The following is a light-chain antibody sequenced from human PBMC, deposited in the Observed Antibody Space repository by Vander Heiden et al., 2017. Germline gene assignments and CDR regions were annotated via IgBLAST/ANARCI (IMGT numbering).Light chain of an antibody. CDR1: SSDVGCYNF. J-gene: IGLJ1*01. CDR3: CSYAGSSTYV. CDR2: EGS. Sequence: QSALTQPASVSGSPGQSITISCTGTSSDVGCYNFVSWYQQHPGKAPKLMIDEGSKRPSGVSNRFSGSKSGNTASLTISGLQAEDEADYYCCSYAGSSTYVFGTGTKVTVL. V-gene: IGLV2-23*01.